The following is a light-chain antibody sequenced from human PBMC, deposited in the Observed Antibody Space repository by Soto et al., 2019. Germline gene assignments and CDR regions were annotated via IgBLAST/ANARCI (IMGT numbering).Light chain of an antibody. Sequence: DIQMTQSPSSLSASVGDRVTINCRASQATSNYVAWFQQNPGEAPKSLMFATSTLQSGVPSRFRGSGSQTYFTLTITNLQPEDFATYFCQQYHSLPFTFGPGTTVHFK. CDR2: ATS. V-gene: IGKV1-16*01. CDR1: QATSNY. J-gene: IGKJ3*01. CDR3: QQYHSLPFT.